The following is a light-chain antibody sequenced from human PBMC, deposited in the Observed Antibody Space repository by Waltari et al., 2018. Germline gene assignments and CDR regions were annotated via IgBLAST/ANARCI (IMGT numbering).Light chain of an antibody. CDR2: AAS. CDR3: QQSYSTPRT. J-gene: IGKJ2*01. CDR1: QSISSY. Sequence: DIQMTQSLSSLSASVGDRVTITYRASQSISSYLNWYQQKPGKAPKLLIYAASSLQSGVPSSFSGSGSGTDFTLTISSLQPEDFATYYCQQSYSTPRTFGQGTKLEIK. V-gene: IGKV1-39*01.